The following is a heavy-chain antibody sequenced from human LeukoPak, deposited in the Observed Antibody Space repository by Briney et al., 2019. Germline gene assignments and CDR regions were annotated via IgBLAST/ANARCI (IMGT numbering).Heavy chain of an antibody. CDR2: FSRNGMTT. Sequence: GGSLRLSCAASGFKFRSYTMHWIRQAPGKGLEWVALFSRNGMTTYYADSVRGRFTTTRDNYKNSVYLQLTSLTSEDTAVYYCVKELDTMFFDSWGQGALVTVSS. D-gene: IGHD3-3*01. CDR3: VKELDTMFFDS. V-gene: IGHV3-43*01. J-gene: IGHJ5*01. CDR1: GFKFRSYT.